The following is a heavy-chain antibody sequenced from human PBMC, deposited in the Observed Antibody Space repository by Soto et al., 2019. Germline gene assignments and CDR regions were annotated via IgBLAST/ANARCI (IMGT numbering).Heavy chain of an antibody. J-gene: IGHJ6*03. CDR1: GGSFSDYY. CDR3: ARGGGDYYMDV. Sequence: SETLSLTCAVYGGSFSDYYWSWIRQPPGKGLEWIGEINPGGSTNYSPSLKSRLTMSVDTSKNQSSLKLSSVTAADTAVFYCARGGGDYYMDVWGDGTTVTVSS. CDR2: INPGGST. D-gene: IGHD2-21*01. V-gene: IGHV4-34*01.